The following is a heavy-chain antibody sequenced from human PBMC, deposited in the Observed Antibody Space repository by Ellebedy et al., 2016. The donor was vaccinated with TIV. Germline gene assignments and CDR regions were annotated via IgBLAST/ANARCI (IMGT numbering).Heavy chain of an antibody. CDR3: VTGGGSGLFVSLIDH. CDR1: GFTFRYSA. V-gene: IGHV3-64D*06. J-gene: IGHJ4*02. CDR2: VSSNGGST. D-gene: IGHD6-19*01. Sequence: GGSLRLXXSASGFTFRYSAMHWVRQGPGKGLECVSGVSSNGGSTYYADAVKGRFTISRDNSKNTLYLQMSSLRPEDTAVYYCVTGGGSGLFVSLIDHWGQGTVVTVSP.